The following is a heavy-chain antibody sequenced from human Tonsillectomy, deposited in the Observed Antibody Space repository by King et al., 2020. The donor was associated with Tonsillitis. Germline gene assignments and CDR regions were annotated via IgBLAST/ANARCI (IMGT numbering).Heavy chain of an antibody. CDR3: AKDRYDYDTSGYFDY. CDR2: ISYDGSNK. CDR1: GFTFSSYG. Sequence: VQLVESGGGVVQPGRSLRLSCAVSGFTFSSYGMHWVRQAPGKGLEWVTIISYDGSNKYYADSVKGRFTISRDNSNNTLYLQMNSLRAEDTAVYYCAKDRYDYDTSGYFDYWGQGTLVTVSS. D-gene: IGHD3-22*01. J-gene: IGHJ4*02. V-gene: IGHV3-30*18.